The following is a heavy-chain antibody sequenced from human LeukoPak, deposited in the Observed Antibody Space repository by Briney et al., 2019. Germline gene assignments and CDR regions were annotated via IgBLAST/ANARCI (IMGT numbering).Heavy chain of an antibody. D-gene: IGHD3-16*01. CDR1: GYSFTTLW. V-gene: IGHV5-51*01. J-gene: IGHJ4*02. Sequence: GESRKISCKGSGYSFTTLWIVWVRQMPGTGLEWVGNIYPGDSDTRYSPSFHGQVTISADKSISTAYLQWSSLQASDSAVYYCACGSFGGFNFWGQGTQVTVSS. CDR2: IYPGDSDT. CDR3: ACGSFGGFNF.